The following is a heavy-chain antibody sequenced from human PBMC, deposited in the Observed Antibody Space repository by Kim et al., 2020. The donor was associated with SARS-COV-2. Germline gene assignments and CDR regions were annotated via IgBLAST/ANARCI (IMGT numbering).Heavy chain of an antibody. V-gene: IGHV4-39*01. CDR3: ARRSLFMITIKTNDNDAFDI. CDR1: GGSISSSSYY. CDR2: IYYSGST. Sequence: SETLSLTCTVSGGSISSSSYYWGWIRQPPGKGLEWIGSIYYSGSTYYNPSLKSRVTISVDTSKNQFSLKLSSVTAADTAVYYCARRSLFMITIKTNDNDAFDIWGQGTMVTVSS. J-gene: IGHJ3*02. D-gene: IGHD3-16*01.